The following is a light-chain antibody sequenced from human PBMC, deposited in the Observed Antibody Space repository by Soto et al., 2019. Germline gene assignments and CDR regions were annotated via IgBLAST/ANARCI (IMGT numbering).Light chain of an antibody. CDR2: DVS. CDR1: QSVSSY. CDR3: QQYGSSPPIT. J-gene: IGKJ5*01. V-gene: IGKV3-11*01. Sequence: EVVLTQSPATLSLSPGERATLSCRASQSVSSYLAWYQQKPGQAPSLLIYDVSNRATGIPPRFSGSGSGTEFTLTISSLQSEDFAVYYCQQYGSSPPITFGQGTRLEIK.